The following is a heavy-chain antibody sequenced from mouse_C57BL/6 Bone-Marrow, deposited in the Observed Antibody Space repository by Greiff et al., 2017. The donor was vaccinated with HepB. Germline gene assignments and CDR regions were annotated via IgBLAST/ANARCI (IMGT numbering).Heavy chain of an antibody. J-gene: IGHJ1*03. CDR3: TRGDYSNYVWYFDV. CDR1: GFTFSSYA. CDR2: ISSGGDYI. D-gene: IGHD2-5*01. V-gene: IGHV5-9-1*02. Sequence: EVKLVESGGGLVKPGGSLKLSCAASGFTFSSYAMSWVRQTPEKRLEWVAYISSGGDYIYYADTVKGRFTISRDNARNTLYLQMSSLKSEDTAMYYCTRGDYSNYVWYFDVWGTGTTVTVSS.